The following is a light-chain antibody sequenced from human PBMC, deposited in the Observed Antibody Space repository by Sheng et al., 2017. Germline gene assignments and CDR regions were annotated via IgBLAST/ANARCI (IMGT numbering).Light chain of an antibody. CDR2: KAS. J-gene: IGKJ2*01. CDR1: QSISDW. CDR3: QQYDGYSQYT. V-gene: IGKV1-5*03. Sequence: DIQMTQSPSTLSASVGDRVTITCRASQSISDWLAWYQQKPGKAPRLLIYKASSLEGGVPSRFSGSGSGTDFTLTISSLQPDDFATYYCQQYDGYSQYTFGQGTKLEIK.